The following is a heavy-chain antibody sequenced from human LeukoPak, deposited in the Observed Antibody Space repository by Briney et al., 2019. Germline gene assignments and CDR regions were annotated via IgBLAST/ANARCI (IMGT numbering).Heavy chain of an antibody. V-gene: IGHV5-51*01. Sequence: GESLKIFCNGAGSIFTSYWIGWGRQMAGKGLEWRGIIYIGCYDTRYSPSFEGEVHISADKSISTAYRQWRSQKAADTAMYYCARLEYSSSSDDYCDYWGQGTLVTVSS. J-gene: IGHJ4*02. D-gene: IGHD6-6*01. CDR3: ARLEYSSSSDDYCDY. CDR2: IYIGCYDT. CDR1: GSIFTSYW.